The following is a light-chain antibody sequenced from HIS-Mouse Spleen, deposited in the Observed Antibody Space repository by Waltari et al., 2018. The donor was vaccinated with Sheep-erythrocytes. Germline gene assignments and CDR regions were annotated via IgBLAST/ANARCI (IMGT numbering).Light chain of an antibody. J-gene: IGLJ1*01. CDR1: SSDVGVYNY. CDR2: DVS. V-gene: IGLV2-11*01. Sequence: QSALTQPRSVSGSPGQSVTIPCTGTSSDVGVYNYVSWYQQHPGKAPKLMIYDVSKRPSGVPERSSGSKSGNTASLTISGLQAEDEADYDCCSYAGSYNQVFAAGTKVTVL. CDR3: CSYAGSYNQV.